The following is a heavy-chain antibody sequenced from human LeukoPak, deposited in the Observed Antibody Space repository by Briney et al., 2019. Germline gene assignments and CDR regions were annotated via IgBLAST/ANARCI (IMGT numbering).Heavy chain of an antibody. Sequence: ASVKVSCKASGYTFTSYDINWVRQATGQGLEWMGWMNPNSGNTGYAQKFQGRVTMTRNTSINTAYMELSSLRSEDTAVYYCARDGIPWFGEYGMDVWGQGTTVTVSS. CDR1: GYTFTSYD. D-gene: IGHD3-10*01. J-gene: IGHJ6*02. CDR3: ARDGIPWFGEYGMDV. CDR2: MNPNSGNT. V-gene: IGHV1-8*01.